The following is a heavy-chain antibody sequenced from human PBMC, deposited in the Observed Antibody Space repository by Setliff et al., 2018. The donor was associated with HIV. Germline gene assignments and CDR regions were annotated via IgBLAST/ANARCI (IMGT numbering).Heavy chain of an antibody. CDR2: VTPDGGDK. J-gene: IGHJ4*02. Sequence: GGSLRLSCAASGFMFGVDWMSWVRQTPGKGLEWVASVTPDGGDKYYANSMRGRFTISRDNGKNAVYLQMNGLQTEDTAIYYCTRESGGKIDYWGQGTLVTVSS. CDR1: GFMFGVDW. V-gene: IGHV3-7*03. D-gene: IGHD2-15*01. CDR3: TRESGGKIDY.